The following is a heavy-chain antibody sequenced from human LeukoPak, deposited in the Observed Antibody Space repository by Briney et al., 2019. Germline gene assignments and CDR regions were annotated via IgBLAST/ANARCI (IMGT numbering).Heavy chain of an antibody. CDR3: ARFYYGSSGYYSFDY. CDR2: IYYSGST. Sequence: SETLSLTCTVSGDSLGSGDYYWNWIRQPPGKGLEWIGYIYYSGSTNYNPSLKSRVTISVDTSKNQFSLKLSSVTAADTAVYYCARFYYGSSGYYSFDYWGQGTLVTVSS. CDR1: GDSLGSGDYY. J-gene: IGHJ4*02. D-gene: IGHD3-22*01. V-gene: IGHV4-61*08.